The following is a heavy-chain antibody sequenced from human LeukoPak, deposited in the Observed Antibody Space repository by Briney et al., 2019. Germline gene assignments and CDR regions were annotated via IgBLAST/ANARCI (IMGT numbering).Heavy chain of an antibody. D-gene: IGHD6-13*01. J-gene: IGHJ4*02. CDR2: INSDGRTT. V-gene: IGHV3-74*01. Sequence: GGSLRLSCAASGFIFSNFWMHWVRQVPGKGLVWVSHINSDGRTTDYADSVRGRFTISRDNAKNTLYLQMNRLTVEDTAVYYCAGAVGRKFDYWGQGTLVTVSS. CDR1: GFIFSNFW. CDR3: AGAVGRKFDY.